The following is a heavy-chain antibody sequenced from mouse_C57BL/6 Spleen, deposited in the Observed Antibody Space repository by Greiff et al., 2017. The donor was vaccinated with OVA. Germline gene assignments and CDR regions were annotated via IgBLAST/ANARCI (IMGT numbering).Heavy chain of an antibody. J-gene: IGHJ2*01. CDR1: GYTFTDYY. CDR2: INPYNGGT. V-gene: IGHV1-19*01. CDR3: ARDYDQYYFDY. Sequence: QLQQSGPVLVKPGASVKMSCKASGYTFTDYYMNWVKQSHGKSLEWIGVINPYNGGTSYNQKFKGKATLTVDKSSRTAYMELNSLTSEDSAVNYCARDYDQYYFDYWGQGTTLTVSS. D-gene: IGHD2-4*01.